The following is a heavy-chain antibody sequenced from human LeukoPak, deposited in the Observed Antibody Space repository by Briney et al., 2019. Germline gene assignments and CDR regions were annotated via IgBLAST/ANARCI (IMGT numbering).Heavy chain of an antibody. CDR2: IYYSGST. V-gene: IGHV4-59*01. D-gene: IGHD6-19*01. CDR1: GGSISSYY. CDR3: ARRRVRVSSGWYYFDY. J-gene: IGHJ4*02. Sequence: SETLSLTCTVSGGSISSYYWSWLRQPQGKGLEWIGYIYYSGSTNYNPSLKSRVIISVDKDKNQFSLKLSSVTAEDTAVYYCARRRVRVSSGWYYFDYWGQGTLVTVS.